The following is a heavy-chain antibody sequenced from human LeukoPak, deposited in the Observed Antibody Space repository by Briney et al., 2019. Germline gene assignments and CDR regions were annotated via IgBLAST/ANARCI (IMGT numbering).Heavy chain of an antibody. V-gene: IGHV1-69*01. D-gene: IGHD2-15*01. CDR1: GGTFSSYA. Sequence: SVKVSCKASGGTFSSYAISWVRQAPGQGLEWMGGIIPIFGTANYAQKFQGRVTITADEPTSTAYMELSSLRSEDTAVYYCVRDGVNCSGGSCYSVGWFDPWGQGTLVTVSS. J-gene: IGHJ5*02. CDR3: VRDGVNCSGGSCYSVGWFDP. CDR2: IIPIFGTA.